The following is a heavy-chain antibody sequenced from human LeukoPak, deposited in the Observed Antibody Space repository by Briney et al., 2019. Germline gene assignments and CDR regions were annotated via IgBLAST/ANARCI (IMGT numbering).Heavy chain of an antibody. J-gene: IGHJ4*02. Sequence: SETLSLTCTVPGGSISSYYWSWIRQPPRKGLEWIGYIYYSGSTNYNPSLKSRVTISVDTSKNQFSLKLSSVTAADTAVYYCARGPSYGDYALFNWGQGTLVTVSS. CDR3: ARGPSYGDYALFN. CDR1: GGSISSYY. CDR2: IYYSGST. V-gene: IGHV4-59*01. D-gene: IGHD4-17*01.